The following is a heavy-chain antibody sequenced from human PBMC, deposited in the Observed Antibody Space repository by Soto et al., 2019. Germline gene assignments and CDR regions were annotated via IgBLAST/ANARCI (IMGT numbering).Heavy chain of an antibody. D-gene: IGHD3-9*01. Sequence: QVQLVESGGGVVQPGRSLRLSCAASGFTFSSYAMHWVRQAPGKGLEWVAVISYDGSNKYYADSVKGRFTISRDNSKNTLYLQMNSLRADDTAVYYCAREVLRSYGMDVWGQGTTVTVSS. CDR2: ISYDGSNK. J-gene: IGHJ6*02. CDR3: AREVLRSYGMDV. V-gene: IGHV3-30-3*01. CDR1: GFTFSSYA.